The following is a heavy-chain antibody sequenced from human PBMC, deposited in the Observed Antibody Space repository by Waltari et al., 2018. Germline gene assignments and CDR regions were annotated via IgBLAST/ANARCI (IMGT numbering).Heavy chain of an antibody. Sequence: QFQLQASGPVPVRPSATLSLACTVSGDSICRTSYYWAWIRQPPGKGLEWIGTIYASGSTSYNSSLKSRVTISIDTSKNQFSLMLSSVTAADTAVYYCAKRENFNFWRDAFDLWGQGTMVTVSS. J-gene: IGHJ3*01. CDR2: IYASGST. CDR3: AKRENFNFWRDAFDL. D-gene: IGHD3-3*01. CDR1: GDSICRTSYY. V-gene: IGHV4-39*07.